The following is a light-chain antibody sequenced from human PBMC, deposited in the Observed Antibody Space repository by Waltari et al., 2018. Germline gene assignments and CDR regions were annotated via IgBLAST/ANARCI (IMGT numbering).Light chain of an antibody. V-gene: IGLV2-14*03. CDR3: SSYTSSSTLYV. Sequence: QSALTQPASVSGSPGQSITISCTGTSRDVGGYNYVSWYQKHPGKAPKLMIYDVSNRPSVVSNRFSGSKSGNTASLTIAGLQAEDEAYYYCSSYTSSSTLYVFGTGTKVTVL. CDR1: SRDVGGYNY. CDR2: DVS. J-gene: IGLJ1*01.